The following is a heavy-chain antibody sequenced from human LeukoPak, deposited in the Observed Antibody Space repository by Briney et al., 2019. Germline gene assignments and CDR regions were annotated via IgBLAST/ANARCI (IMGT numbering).Heavy chain of an antibody. CDR2: IKQDGSEK. V-gene: IGHV3-7*01. CDR1: GFTFSSYW. CDR3: ARVRYSSSSEVYYYYMDV. Sequence: PGGSLRLSCAASGFTFSSYWMSWVRQAPGKGPEWVANIKQDGSEKYYVDSVKGRFTISRDNAKNSLYLQMNSLRAEDTAVYYCARVRYSSSSEVYYYYMDVWGKGTTVTVSS. D-gene: IGHD6-6*01. J-gene: IGHJ6*03.